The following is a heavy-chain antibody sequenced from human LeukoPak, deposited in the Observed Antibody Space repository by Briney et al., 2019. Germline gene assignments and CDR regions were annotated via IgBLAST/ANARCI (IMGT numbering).Heavy chain of an antibody. CDR2: IIPIFGTA. Sequence: SVKVSCKASGGTFSSYAVSWVRQAPGQGLEWMGGIIPIFGTANYAQKFQGRVTITADESTSTAYMELSSLRSEDTAVYYCARGQDGSSSWYTNPNAYYFDYWGQRTLVTVSS. J-gene: IGHJ4*02. D-gene: IGHD6-13*01. CDR3: ARGQDGSSSWYTNPNAYYFDY. CDR1: GGTFSSYA. V-gene: IGHV1-69*13.